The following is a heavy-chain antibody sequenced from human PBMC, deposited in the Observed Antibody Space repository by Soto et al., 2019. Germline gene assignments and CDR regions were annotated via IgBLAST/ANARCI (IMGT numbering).Heavy chain of an antibody. V-gene: IGHV3-23*01. Sequence: GGSRRLSCAASGFTFNTYAMTWVRQAPGEGLQWVSAISGSGGNTFYADFVKGRFTISRDNSKNTLYLQMNSLTAEDTAVYYCAKDWVPQPMTTVTAGGFDYWGQGTLVTVSS. CDR2: ISGSGGNT. J-gene: IGHJ4*02. CDR3: AKDWVPQPMTTVTAGGFDY. D-gene: IGHD4-4*01. CDR1: GFTFNTYA.